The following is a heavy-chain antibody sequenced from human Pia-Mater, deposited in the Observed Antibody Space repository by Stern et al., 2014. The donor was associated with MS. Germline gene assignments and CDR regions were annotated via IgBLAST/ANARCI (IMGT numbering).Heavy chain of an antibody. CDR2: IYPGDSDT. D-gene: IGHD4-17*01. J-gene: IGHJ4*02. V-gene: IGHV5-51*01. CDR3: ARDYGDYAFDY. Sequence: EVQLEESGAEVKKPGESLKISCKGSGYSFTANWIAWVRQMPGKGLEWMGIIYPGDSDTRYSPSFQGQVTISADKSISTAYLQWSSLKASDTAMYHCARDYGDYAFDYWGQGTLVTVSS. CDR1: GYSFTANW.